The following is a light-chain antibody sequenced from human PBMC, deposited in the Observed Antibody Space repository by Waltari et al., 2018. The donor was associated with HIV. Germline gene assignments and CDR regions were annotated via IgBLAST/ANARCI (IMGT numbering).Light chain of an antibody. CDR3: QSYDSSLSGSDV. Sequence: QSVLTQPPSVSGPPGPRVTIPCTGSSSNIGAGYDVNWYQQLPGTAPQLLIYNNSNRPSGVPDRFSGSKSGTSASLAITGLQAEDEADYYCQSYDSSLSGSDVFGTGTKVTFL. J-gene: IGLJ1*01. CDR1: SSNIGAGYD. CDR2: NNS. V-gene: IGLV1-40*01.